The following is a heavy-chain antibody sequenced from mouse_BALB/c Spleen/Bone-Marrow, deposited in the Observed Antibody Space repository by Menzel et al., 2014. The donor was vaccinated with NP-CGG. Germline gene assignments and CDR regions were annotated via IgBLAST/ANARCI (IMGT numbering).Heavy chain of an antibody. CDR2: INPYNDGT. D-gene: IGHD2-4*01. CDR1: GYTFTSYV. CDR3: TRGVYYDYDEGAMDY. V-gene: IGHV1-14*01. Sequence: VQLQQSGPELVKPGASVKMSCKASGYTFTSYVMHWVKRKPGQGLEWIGYINPYNDGTKYNEKFKGKATLTSDKSSSTAYMELGSLTSEDSAVYYCTRGVYYDYDEGAMDYWGQGSSVT. J-gene: IGHJ4*01.